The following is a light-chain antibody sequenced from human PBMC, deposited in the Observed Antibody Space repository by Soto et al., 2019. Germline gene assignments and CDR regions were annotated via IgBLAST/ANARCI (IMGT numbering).Light chain of an antibody. Sequence: SSELTQPPSVSVSPGQTARITCSGDALPKQYAYWYQQKPGQAPVLVIYKDSERPSGIPERFSGSSSGTTVTLTISGVQAEDEADYYCQSADSSVTYLVFGGGTQLTVL. V-gene: IGLV3-25*03. J-gene: IGLJ2*01. CDR2: KDS. CDR1: ALPKQY. CDR3: QSADSSVTYLV.